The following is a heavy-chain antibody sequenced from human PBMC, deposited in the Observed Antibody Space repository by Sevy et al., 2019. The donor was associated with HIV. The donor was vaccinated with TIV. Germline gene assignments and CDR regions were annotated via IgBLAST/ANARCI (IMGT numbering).Heavy chain of an antibody. CDR2: IIPIFGTA. CDR1: GGTFSSYA. V-gene: IGHV1-69*06. Sequence: ASVKVSCKASGGTFSSYAISWVRQAPGQGLEWMGGIIPIFGTANYAQKFQGRVTITADKSTSTAYMELSSLRSEDTAVYYCALGQDYYYDMDVWGKGTTVTVSS. J-gene: IGHJ6*03. CDR3: ALGQDYYYDMDV.